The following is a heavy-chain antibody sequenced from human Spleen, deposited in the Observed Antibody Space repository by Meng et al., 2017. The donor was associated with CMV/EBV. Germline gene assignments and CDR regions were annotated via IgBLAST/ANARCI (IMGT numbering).Heavy chain of an antibody. CDR2: IRSDGNEK. J-gene: IGHJ6*02. CDR3: AKSLVPIVVVPAGIHYYYYGMDV. V-gene: IGHV3-30*02. D-gene: IGHD2-2*01. Sequence: GGSLRLSCAASGFTFSEYAIHWVRQAPGKGLEWVALIRSDGNEKYHADSVKGRFTISRDNFKNTLYLQMNSLRAEDTAVYYCAKSLVPIVVVPAGIHYYYYGMDVWGQGTTVTVSS. CDR1: GFTFSEYA.